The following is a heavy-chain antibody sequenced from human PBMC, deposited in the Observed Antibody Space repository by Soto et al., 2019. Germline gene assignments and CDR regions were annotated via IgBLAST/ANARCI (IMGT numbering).Heavy chain of an antibody. CDR3: AKSSATCSVISCLRAFALDV. D-gene: IGHD2-15*01. CDR2: VSVSGGRT. J-gene: IGHJ6*04. Sequence: EVQLLESGGGFVQPGGSPRLYCAAAPLTFSTYPMTWVRQAPGKGLEWVSPVSVSGGRTYYADSVKGRVTISRNNSKNKLYLCMHSVRADDTAVYFWAKSSATCSVISCLRAFALDVWGEGTTVTVSS. V-gene: IGHV3-23*01. CDR1: PLTFSTYP.